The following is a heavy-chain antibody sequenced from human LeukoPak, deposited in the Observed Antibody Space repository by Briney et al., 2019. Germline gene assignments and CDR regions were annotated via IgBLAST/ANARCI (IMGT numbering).Heavy chain of an antibody. J-gene: IGHJ4*02. CDR2: ISYDGGTK. CDR3: AKDPHAANFRYYFEY. D-gene: IGHD2-15*01. Sequence: GGSLRLSCAASEFSFGSYGMHWVRQAPGKGLEWVAVISYDGGTKYYTDSVKGPFTISRDNSKNTLYLQMSSLRAEDTAVYYCAKDPHAANFRYYFEYWGQGTPLTVSS. V-gene: IGHV3-30*18. CDR1: EFSFGSYG.